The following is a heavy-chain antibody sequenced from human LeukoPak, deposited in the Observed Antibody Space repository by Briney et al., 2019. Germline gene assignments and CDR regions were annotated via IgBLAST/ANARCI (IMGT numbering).Heavy chain of an antibody. CDR2: IIPIFGTA. D-gene: IGHD3-10*01. Sequence: SVTVSCKASGGTFSSYAISWVRQAPGQGLEWMGGIIPIFGTANYAQKFQGRVTITADESTSTAYMELSSLRSEDTAVYCCARDPFMGARGSGKAFDIWGQGTMVTVSS. V-gene: IGHV1-69*13. CDR1: GGTFSSYA. J-gene: IGHJ3*02. CDR3: ARDPFMGARGSGKAFDI.